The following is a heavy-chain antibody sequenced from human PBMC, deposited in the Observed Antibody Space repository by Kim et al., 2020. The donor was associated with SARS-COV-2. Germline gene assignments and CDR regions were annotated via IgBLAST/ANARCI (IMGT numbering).Heavy chain of an antibody. D-gene: IGHD6-13*01. CDR3: AKIAGTGTYFDF. V-gene: IGHV3-23*01. CDR1: GFWFSTNA. J-gene: IGHJ4*02. Sequence: GGSLRLSCAASGFWFSTNAMGWVRQAPGKGLEWVSAISGSLTNTYYADSVKGRFTISRDNSRNTLYLQMNSLRAEDTAVYYCAKIAGTGTYFDFWGQGTLVIVSS. CDR2: ISGSLTNT.